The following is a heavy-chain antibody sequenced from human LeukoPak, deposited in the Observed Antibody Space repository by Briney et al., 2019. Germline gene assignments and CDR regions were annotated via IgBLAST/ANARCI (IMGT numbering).Heavy chain of an antibody. Sequence: GESLRISCQGSGSSFTSYWISWVRQLPGKGLEWMGRIDPSDSYTNYSPSFQGHVTISADKSISTAYLQWSSLKASDTAMYCCARLEVVVVTPGRAAFDIWGQGTMVTVSS. D-gene: IGHD3-22*01. V-gene: IGHV5-10-1*01. J-gene: IGHJ3*02. CDR2: IDPSDSYT. CDR3: ARLEVVVVTPGRAAFDI. CDR1: GSSFTSYW.